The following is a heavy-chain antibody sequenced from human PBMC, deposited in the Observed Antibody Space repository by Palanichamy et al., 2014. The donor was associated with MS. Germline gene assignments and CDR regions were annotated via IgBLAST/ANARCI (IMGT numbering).Heavy chain of an antibody. J-gene: IGHJ4*02. V-gene: IGHV1-18*01. CDR3: ARVTEKDGSGSYLGH. CDR2: ISAYNGNT. D-gene: IGHD3-10*01. Sequence: QVQLVQSGAEVKKPGASVKVSCKASGYSFTHSGFSWVRQAPGQGLEWVGWISAYNGNTNSAQQLQGRVTMTTDKSTSTAYMELRSLRSDDTAVYYCARVTEKDGSGSYLGHWGQGTLVTVSS. CDR1: GYSFTHSG.